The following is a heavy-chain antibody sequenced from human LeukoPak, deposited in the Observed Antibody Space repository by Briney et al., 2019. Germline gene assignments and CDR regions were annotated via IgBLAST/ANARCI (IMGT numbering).Heavy chain of an antibody. D-gene: IGHD3-10*01. Sequence: SETLSLTCTVSGGSISSYYWSWIRQPPGKGLEWIGYIYYSGSTNYNPSLKSRVTISVDTSKNQFSLKLSSVTAADTAVYSCARAGEGMTFDIWGQGTMVTVSS. V-gene: IGHV4-59*01. CDR3: ARAGEGMTFDI. CDR2: IYYSGST. CDR1: GGSISSYY. J-gene: IGHJ3*02.